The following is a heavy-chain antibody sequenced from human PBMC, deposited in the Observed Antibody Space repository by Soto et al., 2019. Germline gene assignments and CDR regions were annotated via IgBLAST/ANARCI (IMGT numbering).Heavy chain of an antibody. Sequence: AGCLGLSCAASGVTFSSYGMDWVRKAPGKGLEWVSFISISSSNKYYADSVKGRFTISGDNAKNSLYLQMDSLRAEDTAVYYCARDGSTGTTNYHYAMDVWGQGTTVTVSS. V-gene: IGHV3-48*04. J-gene: IGHJ6*02. CDR1: GVTFSSYG. CDR2: ISISSSNK. D-gene: IGHD4-17*01. CDR3: ARDGSTGTTNYHYAMDV.